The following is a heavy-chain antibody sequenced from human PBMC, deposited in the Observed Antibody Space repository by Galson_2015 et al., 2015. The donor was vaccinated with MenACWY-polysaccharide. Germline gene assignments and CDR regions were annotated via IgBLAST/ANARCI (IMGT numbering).Heavy chain of an antibody. CDR2: IWHDGSKK. J-gene: IGHJ2*01. CDR3: ARDISSWYFDL. CDR1: GLTFSDYG. V-gene: IGHV3-33*01. Sequence: SLRLSCAASGLTFSDYGMHWVRQAPGKGLEWVAVIWHDGSKKFYVDSVKGRFTISRDNSKSTLSLQMNRLRAEDTAVYYCARDISSWYFDLWGRGTLVTVSS.